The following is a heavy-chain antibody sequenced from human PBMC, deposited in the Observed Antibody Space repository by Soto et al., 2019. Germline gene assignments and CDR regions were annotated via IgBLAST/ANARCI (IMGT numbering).Heavy chain of an antibody. Sequence: SETLSLTCTVSGGSISSSSYYWGWIRQPPGKGLEWIGSIYYSGSTYYNPSLKSRVTISVDTSKNQFSLKLSSVTAADTAVYYCARQNWNYRDYYYGMDVWGQGTTVTVSS. CDR2: IYYSGST. D-gene: IGHD1-7*01. V-gene: IGHV4-39*01. CDR3: ARQNWNYRDYYYGMDV. CDR1: GGSISSSSYY. J-gene: IGHJ6*02.